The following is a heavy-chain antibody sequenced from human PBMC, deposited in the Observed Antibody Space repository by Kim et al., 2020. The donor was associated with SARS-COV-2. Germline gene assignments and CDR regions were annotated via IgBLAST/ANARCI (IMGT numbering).Heavy chain of an antibody. Sequence: GNTYSSASVKGRFTISRDNSKNTLYLQMNILRAEDTAVYYCARESSGWEDWGQGTLVTVSS. D-gene: IGHD6-19*01. CDR2: GNT. J-gene: IGHJ4*02. V-gene: IGHV3-53*01. CDR3: ARESSGWED.